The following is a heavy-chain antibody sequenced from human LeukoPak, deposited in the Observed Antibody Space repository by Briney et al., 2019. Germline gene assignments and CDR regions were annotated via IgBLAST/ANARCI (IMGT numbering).Heavy chain of an antibody. V-gene: IGHV3-23*01. CDR1: GFTFSSYA. D-gene: IGHD5-18*01. CDR2: ISGSGGST. CDR3: AKSVGYSYGYFDY. Sequence: GGSLRLSCAAYGFTFSSYAMSWVRQAPGKGLEWVSAISGSGGSTYYADSVKGRFTISRDNSKHTLYLQTNSLRAEDTAVYYCAKSVGYSYGYFDYWGQGTLVTVSS. J-gene: IGHJ4*02.